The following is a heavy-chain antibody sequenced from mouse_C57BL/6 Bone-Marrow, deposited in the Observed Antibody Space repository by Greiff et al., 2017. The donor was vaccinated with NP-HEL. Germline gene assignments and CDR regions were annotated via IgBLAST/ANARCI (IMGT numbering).Heavy chain of an antibody. J-gene: IGHJ4*01. V-gene: IGHV7-3*01. CDR3: ARYKKLLHAMDY. CDR1: GFTFTDYY. Sequence: EVQLVESGGGLVQPGGSLSLSCAASGFTFTDYYMSWVRQPPGKALEWLGFIRNKANGYTTEYSASVKGRFTISRDNSQSILYLQMNALRAEDSATYYCARYKKLLHAMDYCGQGTSVTVSS. CDR2: IRNKANGYTT. D-gene: IGHD1-1*01.